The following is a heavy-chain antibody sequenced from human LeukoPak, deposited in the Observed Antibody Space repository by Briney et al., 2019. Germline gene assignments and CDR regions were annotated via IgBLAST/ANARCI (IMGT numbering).Heavy chain of an antibody. V-gene: IGHV3-43*02. J-gene: IGHJ3*02. CDR3: AKGAGYINGDASDI. D-gene: IGHD5-24*01. Sequence: GGSLRLSCAASGFTFGDYVMHWVRQAPGKGLEWVSLISGDGGSTYYVDSVKGRFTISRDNSKNSLYLQMNSLRTADTALYYCAKGAGYINGDASDIWGQGTMVTVSS. CDR1: GFTFGDYV. CDR2: ISGDGGST.